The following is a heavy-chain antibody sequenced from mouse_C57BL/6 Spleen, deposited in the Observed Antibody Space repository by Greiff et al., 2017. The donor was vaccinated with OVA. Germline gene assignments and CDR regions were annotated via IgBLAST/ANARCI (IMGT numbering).Heavy chain of an antibody. CDR1: GFTFSSYT. CDR2: ISGGGGNT. V-gene: IGHV5-9*01. CDR3: ARLGTSWFAY. J-gene: IGHJ3*01. D-gene: IGHD3-1*01. Sequence: DVQLQESGGGLVKPGGSLKLSCAASGFTFSSYTMSWVRQTPEKRLEWVATISGGGGNTYYPDSVKGRFTISRDNAKNTLYLQMSSLRSEDTALYYWARLGTSWFAYWGQGTLVTVSA.